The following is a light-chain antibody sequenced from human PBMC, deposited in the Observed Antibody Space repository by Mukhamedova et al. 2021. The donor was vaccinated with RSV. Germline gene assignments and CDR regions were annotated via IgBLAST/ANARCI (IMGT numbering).Light chain of an antibody. CDR3: QQSYSTPLYT. V-gene: IGKV1-39*01. Sequence: WYQRRVHGKGPDLLIHAASSLQSGVPSRFSGSGSGTDFTLTISSLQPEDFAIYYCQQSYSTPLYTLGQGTKLEIK. CDR2: AAS. J-gene: IGKJ2*01.